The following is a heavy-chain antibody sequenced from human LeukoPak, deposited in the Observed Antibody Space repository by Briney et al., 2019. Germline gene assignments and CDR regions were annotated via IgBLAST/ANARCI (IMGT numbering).Heavy chain of an antibody. V-gene: IGHV1-69*04. CDR3: ARGSRGAPDY. J-gene: IGHJ4*02. D-gene: IGHD3-10*01. CDR1: GYTFTSYG. CDR2: IIPILGIA. Sequence: GASVKVSCKASGYTFTSYGISWVRQAPGQGLEWMGRIIPILGIANYAQKFQGRVTITADKSTSTAYMELSSLRSEDTAVYYCARGSRGAPDYWGQGTLVTVSS.